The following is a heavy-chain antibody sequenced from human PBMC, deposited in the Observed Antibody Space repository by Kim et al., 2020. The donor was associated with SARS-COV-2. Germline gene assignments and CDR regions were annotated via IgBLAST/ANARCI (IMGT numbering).Heavy chain of an antibody. Sequence: NNTDSVKGRFTISRDKAKNSLYLEMSSLRAEDTAVYYCARVQLAAANAIDLWGQGTMVTVSS. CDR3: ARVQLAAANAIDL. J-gene: IGHJ3*01. V-gene: IGHV3-11*06. D-gene: IGHD6-25*01.